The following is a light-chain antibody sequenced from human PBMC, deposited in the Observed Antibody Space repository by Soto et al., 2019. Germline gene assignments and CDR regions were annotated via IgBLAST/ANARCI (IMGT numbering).Light chain of an antibody. CDR3: AAWDDSLNGGV. Sequence: QFVLTQPPSASGTPGQRVTISCSGSSTNIGSNTVNWYQQLPGTAPKLLIYSNNQRPSGVPDRFSGSKSGTSASLAISGLQSEDDADYYCAAWDDSLNGGVFGGGTKVTVL. CDR1: STNIGSNT. CDR2: SNN. V-gene: IGLV1-44*01. J-gene: IGLJ3*02.